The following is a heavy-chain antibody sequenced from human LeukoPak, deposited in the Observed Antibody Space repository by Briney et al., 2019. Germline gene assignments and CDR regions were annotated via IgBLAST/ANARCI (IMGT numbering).Heavy chain of an antibody. D-gene: IGHD3-3*01. Sequence: GGSLILSCAASGFTFSSYEMNWVRQAPGKGLEWVSYISSSGSTIYYADSVKGRFTISRDNAKNSLYLQMNSLRAEDTAVYYCAIFGVGGDWFDPWGQGTLVTVSS. J-gene: IGHJ5*02. CDR1: GFTFSSYE. CDR2: ISSSGSTI. CDR3: AIFGVGGDWFDP. V-gene: IGHV3-48*03.